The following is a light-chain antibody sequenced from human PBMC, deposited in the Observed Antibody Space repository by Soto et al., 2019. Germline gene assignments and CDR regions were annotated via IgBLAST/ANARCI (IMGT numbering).Light chain of an antibody. CDR1: QTVRDN. CDR3: QPYTTWPLT. V-gene: IGKV3D-15*01. J-gene: IGKJ4*01. CDR2: GAT. Sequence: EVVMTQSPATLSVSPGERATLSCRASQTVRDNLGWYQQKPGQPPRLLIYGATTRATGIPARFSGSGSGTEFTLTISSLQSEDVAVYYCQPYTTWPLTFGGGTKVEIK.